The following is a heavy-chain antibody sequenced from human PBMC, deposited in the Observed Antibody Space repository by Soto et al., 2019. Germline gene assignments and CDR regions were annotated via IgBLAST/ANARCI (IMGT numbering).Heavy chain of an antibody. D-gene: IGHD3-16*02. Sequence: EVQLVESGGGLVQPGGSLKLSCAASGFTVSGSAVNWVRQAPGKGLEWVGRIRSKTNSYATAYAASVKGRFTISSDDSKNTAYLKMNSLKTEDTAVYYCTGHFWELSFPRAFDIWGQGTMVTVSS. V-gene: IGHV3-73*01. J-gene: IGHJ3*02. CDR1: GFTVSGSA. CDR3: TGHFWELSFPRAFDI. CDR2: IRSKTNSYAT.